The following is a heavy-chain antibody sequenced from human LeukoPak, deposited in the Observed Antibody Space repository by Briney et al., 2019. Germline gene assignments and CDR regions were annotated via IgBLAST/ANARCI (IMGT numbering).Heavy chain of an antibody. CDR3: FRGYYDSSGYDY. Sequence: GGSLRLSCAASGFTFSSYGMHWVRQAPGKGLEWVATIWYDGSNKHYADSVKGRFTISRDNSKNTLYLQMNSLRAEDTAVYYCFRGYYDSSGYDYWGQGTLVTVSS. CDR2: IWYDGSNK. V-gene: IGHV3-33*01. CDR1: GFTFSSYG. D-gene: IGHD3-22*01. J-gene: IGHJ4*02.